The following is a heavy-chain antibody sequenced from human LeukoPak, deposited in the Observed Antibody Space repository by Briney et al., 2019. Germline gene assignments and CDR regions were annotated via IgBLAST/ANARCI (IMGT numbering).Heavy chain of an antibody. CDR2: IYYSGST. CDR3: ARDPSADGYNPNWFDP. D-gene: IGHD5-24*01. J-gene: IGHJ5*02. Sequence: PSETLSLICTVSSGSISSYYWSWIRQLPGKGLEWIGYIYYSGSTNYNPSLKSQVTISVDTSKNQFSLKLSSVTAADTAVYYCARDPSADGYNPNWFDPWGQGTLVTVSS. CDR1: SGSISSYY. V-gene: IGHV4-59*01.